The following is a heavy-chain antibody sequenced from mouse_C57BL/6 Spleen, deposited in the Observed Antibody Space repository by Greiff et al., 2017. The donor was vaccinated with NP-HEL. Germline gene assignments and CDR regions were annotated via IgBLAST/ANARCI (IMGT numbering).Heavy chain of an antibody. CDR2: INPYNGDT. V-gene: IGHV1-20*01. J-gene: IGHJ1*03. Sequence: EVQLQQSGPELVKPGDSVKISCKASGYSFTGYFMNWVMQSHGKSLEWIGRINPYNGDTFYNQKFKGKATLTVDKSSSTAHMELRSLTSEDSAVYYCARSYYYGTPVWYFEVWGTGTTVTVSS. D-gene: IGHD1-1*01. CDR3: ARSYYYGTPVWYFEV. CDR1: GYSFTGYF.